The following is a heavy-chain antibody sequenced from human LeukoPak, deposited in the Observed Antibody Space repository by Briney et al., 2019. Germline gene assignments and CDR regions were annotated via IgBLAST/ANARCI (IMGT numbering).Heavy chain of an antibody. D-gene: IGHD4-17*01. CDR3: ARRSMTTALSHFDY. Sequence: ASVKVSCKASGYTFSSYGISWVRQAPGQGLEWMGWINVYNGNTNYAQKVQDRVTITTDTSTSTAFMELRSLRSDDTAVYYCARRSMTTALSHFDYWGQGTLVTVSS. V-gene: IGHV1-18*01. CDR1: GYTFSSYG. J-gene: IGHJ4*02. CDR2: INVYNGNT.